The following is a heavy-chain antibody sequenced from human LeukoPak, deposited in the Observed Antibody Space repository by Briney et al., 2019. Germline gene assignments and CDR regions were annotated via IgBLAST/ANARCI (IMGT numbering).Heavy chain of an antibody. CDR2: INHSGST. CDR1: GGSFSGYY. J-gene: IGHJ2*01. CDR3: ARRNPTSGHFDL. Sequence: PSETLSPTCAVYGGSFSGYYWSWIRQPPGKGLEWIGEINHSGSTNYNPSLKSRVTISVDTSKNQFSLKLSSVTAADTAVYYCARRNPTSGHFDLWGRGTLVTVSS. V-gene: IGHV4-34*01. D-gene: IGHD2/OR15-2a*01.